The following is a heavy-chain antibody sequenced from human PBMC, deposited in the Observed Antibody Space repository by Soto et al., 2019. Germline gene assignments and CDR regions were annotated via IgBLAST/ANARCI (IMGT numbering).Heavy chain of an antibody. CDR3: ATGYTSPDAFDI. Sequence: GASVKVSCKVSGYTLTEISMHWVRQAPGKGLEWMGGFDPEDGETIYAQKFQGRVTMTEDTSTDTAYMELSSLRSEDTAVYYCATGYTSPDAFDIWGQGTMVTVSS. CDR2: FDPEDGET. J-gene: IGHJ3*02. D-gene: IGHD1-26*01. V-gene: IGHV1-24*01. CDR1: GYTLTEIS.